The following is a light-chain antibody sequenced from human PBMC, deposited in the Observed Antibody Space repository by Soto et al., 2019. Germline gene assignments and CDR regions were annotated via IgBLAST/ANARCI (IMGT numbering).Light chain of an antibody. CDR1: QSVNLN. Sequence: MTQSPGTLSVSPGEGATLSCTASQSVNLNLAWYQQKPGKAPELLIYAASTLQSGVPSRFSGSGSGTDFTLTISCLQSEDFATYYCQQYYSFPPTFGQGTKVEIK. CDR2: AAS. V-gene: IGKV1-8*01. J-gene: IGKJ1*01. CDR3: QQYYSFPPT.